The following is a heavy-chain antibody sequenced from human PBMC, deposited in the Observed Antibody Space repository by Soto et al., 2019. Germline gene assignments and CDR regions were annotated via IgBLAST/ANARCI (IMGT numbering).Heavy chain of an antibody. D-gene: IGHD2-2*01. CDR2: IIPIPGTA. CDR3: ARSQGSSTSLEIYYYYYYGMDV. J-gene: IGHJ6*02. Sequence: QVQLVQSGAEVKKPGSSVKVSCKAPGATFGSYAISWVRQPPGQGLEWRGGIIPIPGTANYAQKFQGRVTIAADESTSTAYMELSSLRSEDTAVYYCARSQGSSTSLEIYYYYYYGMDVWGQGTTVTVSS. V-gene: IGHV1-69*01. CDR1: GATFGSYA.